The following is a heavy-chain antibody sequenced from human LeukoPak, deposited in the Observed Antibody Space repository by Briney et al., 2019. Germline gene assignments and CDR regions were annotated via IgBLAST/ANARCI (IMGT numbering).Heavy chain of an antibody. CDR3: QRITIFGVIIDFDY. V-gene: IGHV1-18*01. CDR1: GYAFAFYG. Sequence: ASVKVSCKASGYAFAFYGISWVRQAPGQGLEWMGWISVNNGYTRYAQKFQDRVTMTTDTSTSTAYMEVRSLTSDDTAVYYCQRITIFGVIIDFDYWGQGSLVTVSS. CDR2: ISVNNGYT. D-gene: IGHD3-3*01. J-gene: IGHJ4*02.